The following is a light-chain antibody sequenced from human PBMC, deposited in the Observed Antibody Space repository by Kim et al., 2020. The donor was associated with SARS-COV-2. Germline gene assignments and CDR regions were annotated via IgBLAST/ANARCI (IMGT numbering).Light chain of an antibody. J-gene: IGKJ1*01. CDR1: YSVASW. CDR2: KVS. Sequence: SASIGDTVTITCRASYSVASWLAWYRQKSGKAPELLIYKVSTLETGVPSRFSGSGYGTEFTLPISSLQPDDFASYYCQQYTSYPWTFGQGTKLEI. V-gene: IGKV1-5*03. CDR3: QQYTSYPWT.